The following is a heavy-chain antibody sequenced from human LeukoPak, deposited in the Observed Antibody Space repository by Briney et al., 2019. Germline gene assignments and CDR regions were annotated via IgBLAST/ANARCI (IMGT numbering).Heavy chain of an antibody. CDR1: GFTFSSNA. CDR2: ISGSGGST. V-gene: IGHV3-23*01. Sequence: GGSLRLSCAASGFTFSSNAMSWVRQAPGKGLEWVSAISGSGGSTYYADSVKGRFTISRDNSKNTLYLQMNSLRAEDTAVYYCAKDRVRFLEWLFGYWGQGTLVTVSS. CDR3: AKDRVRFLEWLFGY. J-gene: IGHJ4*02. D-gene: IGHD3-3*01.